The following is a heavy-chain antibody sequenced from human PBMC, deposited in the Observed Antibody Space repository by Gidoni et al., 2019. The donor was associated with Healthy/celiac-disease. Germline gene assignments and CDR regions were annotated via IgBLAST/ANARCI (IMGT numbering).Heavy chain of an antibody. CDR2: IYYSGST. CDR1: RGSISSYY. D-gene: IGHD6-25*01. V-gene: IGHV4-59*01. CDR3: AGVRPYSSVAYFDY. Sequence: QVQLQDSGPGLVKPSETLSLTCTVSRGSISSYYWSWIRQPPGKGLEWIGYIYYSGSTNYNPSLKSRVTRSVDTSKNQFSLKLSSVTAADTAVYYCAGVRPYSSVAYFDYWGQGTLVTVSS. J-gene: IGHJ4*02.